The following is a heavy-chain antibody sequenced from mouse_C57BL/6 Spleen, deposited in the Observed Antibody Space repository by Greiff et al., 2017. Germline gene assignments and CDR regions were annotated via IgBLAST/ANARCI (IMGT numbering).Heavy chain of an antibody. Sequence: QVQLQQPGAELVRPGSSVKLSCKASGYTFTSYWMHWVKQRPIQGLEWIGNIDPSDSETNYNQKFKDKATLTVDKSSSTAYMQLSSLTSEDSAVYYCARDGWLLPCAYWGQGTLVTVSA. CDR2: IDPSDSET. CDR3: ARDGWLLPCAY. CDR1: GYTFTSYW. J-gene: IGHJ3*01. V-gene: IGHV1-52*01. D-gene: IGHD2-3*01.